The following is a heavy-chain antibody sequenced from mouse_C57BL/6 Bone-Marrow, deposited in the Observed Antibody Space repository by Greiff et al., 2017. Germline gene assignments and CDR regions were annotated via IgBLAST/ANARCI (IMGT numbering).Heavy chain of an antibody. CDR2: ISSGGDDI. CDR1: GFTFTSYA. J-gene: IGHJ2*01. CDR3: TRDGGLRRGDY. D-gene: IGHD2-4*01. Sequence: EVMLVESGEGLVKPGGSLKLSCAASGFTFTSYAMSWVRQTPEKRLEWVAYISSGGDDIYYADTVKGRFTISRDNARNTLYLQMSSLKSEDTAVYYCTRDGGLRRGDYWGQGTTLTVSS. V-gene: IGHV5-9-1*02.